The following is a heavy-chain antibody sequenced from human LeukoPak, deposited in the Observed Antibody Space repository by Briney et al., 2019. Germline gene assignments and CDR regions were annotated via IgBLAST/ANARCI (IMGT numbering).Heavy chain of an antibody. CDR3: ARGAPLAGYNYGMDV. D-gene: IGHD2-21*01. V-gene: IGHV4-30-4*01. J-gene: IGHJ6*02. CDR1: GGSISSGDYY. Sequence: SQTLSLACTVSGGSISSGDYYWSWIRQPPGKGLEWIGYIYYSGSTYYNPSLKSRVTISVDTSKNQFSLKLSSVTAADTAVYYCARGAPLAGYNYGMDVWGQGTTVTVSS. CDR2: IYYSGST.